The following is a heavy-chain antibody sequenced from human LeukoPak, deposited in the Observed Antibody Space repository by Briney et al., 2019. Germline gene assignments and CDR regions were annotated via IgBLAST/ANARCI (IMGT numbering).Heavy chain of an antibody. CDR3: ARLQRAVVRIAAPHGGMDV. CDR1: GYRFTSYY. V-gene: IGHV5-51*01. D-gene: IGHD6-13*01. CDR2: IYPGDSHT. Sequence: GESLKISCESSGYRFTSYYIGWVRQMSGKSLELMGIIYPGDSHTRYSPSFQGQVTISADKSISTAYLQWSSLKASDTAMYYCARLQRAVVRIAAPHGGMDVWGQGTTVTVSS. J-gene: IGHJ6*02.